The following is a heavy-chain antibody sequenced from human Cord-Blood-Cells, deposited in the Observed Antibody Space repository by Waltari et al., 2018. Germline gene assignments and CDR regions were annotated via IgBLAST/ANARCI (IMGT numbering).Heavy chain of an antibody. CDR2: IFSNDEK. V-gene: IGHV2-26*01. CDR3: ARIEVEYYFDY. J-gene: IGHJ4*02. Sequence: QVTLKESGPVLVKHTETLTLTCTVSGFSLSNARMGVSWIRQPPGKALEWLAHIFSNDEKSYSTSLKSRLTISKDTSKSQVVLTMTNMDPVDTATYYCARIEVEYYFDYWGQGTLVTVSS. CDR1: GFSLSNARMG.